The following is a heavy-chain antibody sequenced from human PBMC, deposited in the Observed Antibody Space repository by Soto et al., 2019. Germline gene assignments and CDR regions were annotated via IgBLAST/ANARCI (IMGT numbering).Heavy chain of an antibody. D-gene: IGHD3-3*01. V-gene: IGHV1-18*01. Sequence: QVQLVQSGAEVKKPGASVKVSCKASGYTFTSYGISWVRQAPGQGLEWMGWMSAYNGNTNYAQKLQGRVTMTTDTSTRTPSMELRSLRSDDTAVYYCARVPFLEWLSGHDYWGQGTLVTVSS. CDR3: ARVPFLEWLSGHDY. CDR2: MSAYNGNT. CDR1: GYTFTSYG. J-gene: IGHJ4*02.